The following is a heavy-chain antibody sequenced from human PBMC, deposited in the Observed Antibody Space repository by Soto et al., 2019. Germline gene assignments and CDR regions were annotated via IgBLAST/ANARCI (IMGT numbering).Heavy chain of an antibody. CDR1: GITFRSRAM. Sequence: EQLLESGGDLVQPGGSLRLSCVASGITFRSRAMSWVRQPPGKGLEWIGEINHSGSTNYNPSLKSRVTISVDTSKNQFSLKLSSVTAADTAVYYCARGRSVIAAVNNWFDPWGQGTLVTVSS. CDR2: INHSGST. D-gene: IGHD6-13*01. V-gene: IGHV4-4*02. J-gene: IGHJ5*02. CDR3: ARGRSVIAAVNNWFDP.